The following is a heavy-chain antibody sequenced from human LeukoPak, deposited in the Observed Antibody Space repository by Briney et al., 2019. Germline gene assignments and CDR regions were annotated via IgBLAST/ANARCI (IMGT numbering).Heavy chain of an antibody. CDR1: GFTFSSYA. V-gene: IGHV3-23*01. Sequence: GGSLRLSCAASGFTFSSYAMSWVRQAPGKGLEWVSAISGSGGSTYYADSVKGRFTISRDNSKNTLYLQMNSLRAEDTAVYYCAKDSCSSTSCYLYYWGQGTLVTVSS. D-gene: IGHD2-2*01. CDR3: AKDSCSSTSCYLYY. J-gene: IGHJ4*02. CDR2: ISGSGGST.